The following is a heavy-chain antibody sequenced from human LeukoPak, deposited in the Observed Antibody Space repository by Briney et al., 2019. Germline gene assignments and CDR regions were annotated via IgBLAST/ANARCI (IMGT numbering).Heavy chain of an antibody. CDR1: TFSSYW. J-gene: IGHJ4*02. CDR2: IYYSGST. V-gene: IGHV4-39*01. Sequence: TFSSYWMSWVRQPPGKGLEWIGSIYYSGSTYYNPSLKSRVTISADTSKNQFSLKLSSVTAADTAVYYCARRQVDTAMITGFDYWGQGTLVTVSS. D-gene: IGHD5-18*01. CDR3: ARRQVDTAMITGFDY.